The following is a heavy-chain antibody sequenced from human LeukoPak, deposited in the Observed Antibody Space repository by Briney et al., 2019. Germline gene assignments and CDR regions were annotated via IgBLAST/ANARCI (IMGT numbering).Heavy chain of an antibody. CDR1: GFTFSTYW. V-gene: IGHV3-7*01. J-gene: IGHJ4*02. Sequence: GGSLRLSCAVSGFTFSTYWMSWLRQAPGKGLEWVANIKLDGSEKYYVDSVKGRFTISRDNSKNSLYLQMNSPRAEDTAVYYCARDNVRLFDYWGRGTLVTVSS. D-gene: IGHD6-6*01. CDR2: IKLDGSEK. CDR3: ARDNVRLFDY.